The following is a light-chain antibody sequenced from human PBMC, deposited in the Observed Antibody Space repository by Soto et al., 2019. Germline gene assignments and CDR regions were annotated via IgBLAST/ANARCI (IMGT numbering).Light chain of an antibody. CDR2: AAS. J-gene: IGKJ4*01. CDR3: QQSYSTLALT. CDR1: QSISSY. Sequence: DIQMTQSPSSLSASVGDRVTITCRASQSISSYLNWYQQKPGKAPKLLIYAASSLQSGVPSRFSGSGSGTDFTLTISSVQPEDFATYYCQQSYSTLALTFGGGTKVEIK. V-gene: IGKV1-39*01.